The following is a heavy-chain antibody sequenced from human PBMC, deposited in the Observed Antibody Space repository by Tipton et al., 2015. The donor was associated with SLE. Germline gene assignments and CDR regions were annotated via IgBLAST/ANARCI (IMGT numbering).Heavy chain of an antibody. D-gene: IGHD2-21*01. CDR1: GGSISSGDYY. J-gene: IGHJ6*03. CDR3: ASLRQVIYYMDV. Sequence: TLSLTCTVSGGSISSGDYYWSWIRQPPGKGLEWIGYIYYSGSTYYNPSLKSRVTISVDTSKNQFSLKLSSVTAADTAVYYCASLRQVIYYMDVWGKGTTVAVS. V-gene: IGHV4-30-4*01. CDR2: IYYSGST.